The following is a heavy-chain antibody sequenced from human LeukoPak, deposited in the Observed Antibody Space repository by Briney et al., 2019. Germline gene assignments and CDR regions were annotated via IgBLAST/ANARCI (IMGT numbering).Heavy chain of an antibody. J-gene: IGHJ4*02. CDR2: IYYSGST. CDR1: GGSISSYY. D-gene: IGHD2-2*01. CDR3: ARGQLLTMEPFDY. Sequence: SETLSLTCTVSGGSISSYYWSWIRQPPGKGLEWIGYIYYSGSTNYNPSLKSRVTISVDTSKNQFSLKLSSVTAADTAVCYCARGQLLTMEPFDYWGQGTLVTVSS. V-gene: IGHV4-59*01.